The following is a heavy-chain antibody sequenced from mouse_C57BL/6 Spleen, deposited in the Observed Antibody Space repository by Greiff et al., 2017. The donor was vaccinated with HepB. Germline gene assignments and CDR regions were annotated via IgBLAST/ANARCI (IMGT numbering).Heavy chain of an antibody. Sequence: QVQLQHPGAELVRPGTSVKLSCKASGYTFTSYWMHWVKQRPGQGLEWIGVIDPSDSYTNYNQKFKGKATLTVDTSSSTAYMQLSSLTSEDSAVYYCAREGTGKEDYWGQGTTLTVSS. J-gene: IGHJ2*01. CDR3: AREGTGKEDY. CDR1: GYTFTSYW. V-gene: IGHV1-59*01. CDR2: IDPSDSYT. D-gene: IGHD4-1*01.